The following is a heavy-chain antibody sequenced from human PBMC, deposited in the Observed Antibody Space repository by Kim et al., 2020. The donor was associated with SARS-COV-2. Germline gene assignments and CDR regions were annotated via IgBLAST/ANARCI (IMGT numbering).Heavy chain of an antibody. Sequence: GGSLRLSCVASGFTLSNYWMTWVRKAPGKGLEWVAHIRQGGSETDYVDSVKGRFTISRDDAKNSLYLQMNSLRAEDTAVYFCGYTSSSSGGHWGQGTLVTVSS. CDR1: GFTLSNYW. J-gene: IGHJ4*02. CDR3: GYTSSSSGGH. CDR2: IRQGGSET. V-gene: IGHV3-7*03. D-gene: IGHD6-6*01.